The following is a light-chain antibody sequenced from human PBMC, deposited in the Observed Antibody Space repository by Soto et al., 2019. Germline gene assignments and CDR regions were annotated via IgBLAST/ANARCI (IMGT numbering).Light chain of an antibody. CDR1: SSDVGSYNL. Sequence: QSALTQPASVSGSPGQSITISCTGTSSDVGSYNLVSWYQQHPGKAPKLMIYEGNKRPSGVSNRFSGSKSGNTASLTISGLQSEDEADYYCCSSASSSTFVFGTGTKLTVL. V-gene: IGLV2-23*03. CDR2: EGN. CDR3: CSSASSSTFV. J-gene: IGLJ1*01.